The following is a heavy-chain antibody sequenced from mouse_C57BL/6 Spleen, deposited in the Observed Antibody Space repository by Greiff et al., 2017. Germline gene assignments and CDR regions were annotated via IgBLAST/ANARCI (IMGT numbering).Heavy chain of an antibody. CDR1: GYSFTSYY. CDR2: IYPGSGNT. CDR3: ARRGYKDAMDY. Sequence: QVQLQQSGPELVKPGASVKISCKASGYSFTSYYIHWVKQRPGQGLEWIGWIYPGSGNTKYNEKFKGKATLTADTSSSTAYMQLSSLTSEDSAVYYCARRGYKDAMDYWGQGTSVTVSS. J-gene: IGHJ4*01. D-gene: IGHD3-1*01. V-gene: IGHV1-66*01.